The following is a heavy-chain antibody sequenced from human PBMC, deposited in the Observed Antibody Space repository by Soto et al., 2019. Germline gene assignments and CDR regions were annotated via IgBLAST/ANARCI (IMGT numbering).Heavy chain of an antibody. Sequence: AASVKVSCKASGYTFTSYCISWVLHAPGQGLEWMGWISAYNGNTNYAQKLQGRVTMTTDTSTSTAYMELRSLRSDDTAVYYCARGDPLRHPYYFDYWGQGTLVTVSS. CDR2: ISAYNGNT. CDR1: GYTFTSYC. D-gene: IGHD4-17*01. V-gene: IGHV1-18*04. CDR3: ARGDPLRHPYYFDY. J-gene: IGHJ4*02.